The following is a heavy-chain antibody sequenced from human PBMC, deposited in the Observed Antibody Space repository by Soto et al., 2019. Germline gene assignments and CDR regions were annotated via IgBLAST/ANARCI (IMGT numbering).Heavy chain of an antibody. CDR3: ARTARRIWFGENYYGMDV. D-gene: IGHD3-10*01. J-gene: IGHJ6*02. CDR1: GGSISSGGYS. V-gene: IGHV4-30-2*02. CDR2: IYYSGST. Sequence: QLQLQESGSGLVKPSQTLSLTCAVSGGSISSGGYSWSWIRQPPGKGLEWIGYIYYSGSTNYNPSLKSRVTISVDTSKNQFSLKLSSVTAADTAVYYCARTARRIWFGENYYGMDVWGQGTTVTVSS.